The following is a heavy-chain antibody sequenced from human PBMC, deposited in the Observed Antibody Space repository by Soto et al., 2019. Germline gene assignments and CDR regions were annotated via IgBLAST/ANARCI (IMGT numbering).Heavy chain of an antibody. CDR3: TGRVGDYYYGMDV. D-gene: IGHD3-16*01. Sequence: PGGSLRLSCTAAGFTFGDYAMSWVRQAPGKGLEWVGFIRSKAYGGTTEYAASVKGRFTISRDDSKSIAYLQMNSLKTEDTAVYYCTGRVGDYYYGMDVWGQGTTVTVSS. J-gene: IGHJ6*02. CDR2: IRSKAYGGTT. V-gene: IGHV3-49*04. CDR1: GFTFGDYA.